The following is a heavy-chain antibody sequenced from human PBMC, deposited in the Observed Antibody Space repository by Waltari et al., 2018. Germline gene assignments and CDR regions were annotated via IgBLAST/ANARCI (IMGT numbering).Heavy chain of an antibody. V-gene: IGHV3-30*06. CDR3: AREGGTSGYSGYLDY. CDR2: MSFDGFSK. CDR1: ELLFQTSI. D-gene: IGHD2-15*01. Sequence: QVQLVEAGGGVVQPGRHLRLSRAAPELLFQTSILHWARQAPGKGLEWVAAMSFDGFSKYYAAAVNGRFIIGRDDSKNTVYVQINSLTVEDTAVYYCAREGGTSGYSGYLDYWGQGTLLTVSS. J-gene: IGHJ4*02.